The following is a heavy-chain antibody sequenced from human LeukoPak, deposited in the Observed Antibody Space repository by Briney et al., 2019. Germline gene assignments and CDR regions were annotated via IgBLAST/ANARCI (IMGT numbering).Heavy chain of an antibody. CDR3: AREMLAAVAALS. Sequence: PGGSLRLSCAASGFTFSSYSMNWVRQAPGKGLEWVSSITSSSSYIYYADSVKGRFTISRDNAKNSLYLQMNSLRAEDTAVYYCAREMLAAVAALSWGQGTLVTVSS. CDR2: ITSSSSYI. J-gene: IGHJ5*02. D-gene: IGHD6-19*01. CDR1: GFTFSSYS. V-gene: IGHV3-21*01.